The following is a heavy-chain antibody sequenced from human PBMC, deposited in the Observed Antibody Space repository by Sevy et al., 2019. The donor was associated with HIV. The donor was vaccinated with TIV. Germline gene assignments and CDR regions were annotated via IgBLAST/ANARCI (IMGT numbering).Heavy chain of an antibody. CDR3: TRVEGAADWGMDV. V-gene: IGHV3-49*04. D-gene: IGHD1-26*01. CDR1: GFTFGGYT. CDR2: IRGKPYGGTT. J-gene: IGHJ6*02. Sequence: GGSLRLSCTASGFTFGGYTMSWVRQAPGKGLEWVAFIRGKPYGGTTEYAACVKGRFTISRDDSKSIAYLQMNSLNTEDTAVYYCTRVEGAADWGMDVWGQGTTVTVSS.